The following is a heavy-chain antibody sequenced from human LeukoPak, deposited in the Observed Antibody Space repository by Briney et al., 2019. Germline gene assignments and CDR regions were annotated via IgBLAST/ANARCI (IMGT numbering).Heavy chain of an antibody. J-gene: IGHJ4*02. D-gene: IGHD3-10*01. CDR3: ASYYYAELGY. Sequence: GASVKVSCKAFGYTFTSNYMHWVRQAPGQGPEWMGVISPSGGSTTYAQKFQGRVTMTRDTSISTAYMELSRLRSDDTAVYYCASYYYAELGYWGQGTLVTVSS. V-gene: IGHV1-2*02. CDR2: ISPSGGST. CDR1: GYTFTSNY.